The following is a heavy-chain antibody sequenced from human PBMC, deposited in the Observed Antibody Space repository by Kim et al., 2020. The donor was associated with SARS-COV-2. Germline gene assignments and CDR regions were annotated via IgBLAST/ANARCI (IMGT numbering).Heavy chain of an antibody. Sequence: GSLSLTCTVSGGSISSYYWSWIRQPPGKGLEWIGSIYYSGSTNYNPSLKSRVTISVDTSKNQFSLKLSSVTAADTAVYYCARGIAAAGTLLPPFDPWGQGTLVTVSS. V-gene: IGHV4-59*01. D-gene: IGHD6-13*01. CDR2: IYYSGST. CDR3: ARGIAAAGTLLPPFDP. CDR1: GGSISSYY. J-gene: IGHJ5*02.